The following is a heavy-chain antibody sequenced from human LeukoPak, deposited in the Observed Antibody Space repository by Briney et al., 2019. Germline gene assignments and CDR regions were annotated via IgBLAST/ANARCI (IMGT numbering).Heavy chain of an antibody. CDR2: ISSTGTTI. CDR1: GFRFSDYY. J-gene: IGHJ4*02. V-gene: IGHV3-11*04. CDR3: AKERDTAMVTIDY. Sequence: GGSLRLSCAASGFRFSDYYMSWIRQAPGKGLEWVSHISSTGTTILYADSVKGRFTISRENSKNTLYLQMNSLRAEDTAVYYCAKERDTAMVTIDYWGQGTLVTVSS. D-gene: IGHD5-18*01.